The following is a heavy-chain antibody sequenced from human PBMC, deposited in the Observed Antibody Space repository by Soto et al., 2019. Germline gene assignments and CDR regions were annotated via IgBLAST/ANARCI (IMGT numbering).Heavy chain of an antibody. CDR3: ARDNHYPGSHSFDY. J-gene: IGHJ4*02. CDR2: IIPIFGTA. D-gene: IGHD1-26*01. V-gene: IGHV1-69*13. CDR1: GGTFSSYA. Sequence: SVKVSCKASGGTFSSYAISWVRQAPGQGLEWMGGIIPIFGTANYAQKFQGRVTITADESTSTAYMELSSLRSEDTAVYYCARDNHYPGSHSFDYWGQGTLVTVSS.